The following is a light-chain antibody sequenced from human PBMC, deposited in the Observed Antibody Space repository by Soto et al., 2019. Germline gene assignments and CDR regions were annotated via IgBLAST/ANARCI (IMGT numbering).Light chain of an antibody. V-gene: IGLV2-14*01. CDR1: SSDVGGYNY. CDR3: ISYTSSSYTSSSTRV. CDR2: EVS. J-gene: IGLJ3*02. Sequence: QSVLTQPASVSGSPGQSITISCTGTSSDVGGYNYVSWYQQHPGKAPKLMIYEVSHRPSGVSNRFSGSKSGNTASLTISGLQAEDEADYYCISYTSSSYTSSSTRVFGGGTKVTVL.